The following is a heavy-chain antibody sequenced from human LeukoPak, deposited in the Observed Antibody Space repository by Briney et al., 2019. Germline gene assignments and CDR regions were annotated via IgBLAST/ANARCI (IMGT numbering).Heavy chain of an antibody. Sequence: PSETLSLTCTVSGDSVSSYYWSWIRQPAGKGLEWIGRIYTSGSTNYNPSLKSRVTISVDTSKNQFSLKLSSVTAADTAVYYCARDLWSGYPDYNWFDPWGQGTLVTVSS. CDR2: IYTSGST. CDR1: GDSVSSYY. D-gene: IGHD3-3*01. J-gene: IGHJ5*02. CDR3: ARDLWSGYPDYNWFDP. V-gene: IGHV4-4*07.